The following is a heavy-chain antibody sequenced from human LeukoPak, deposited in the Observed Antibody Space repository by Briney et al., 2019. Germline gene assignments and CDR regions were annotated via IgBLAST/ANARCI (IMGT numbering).Heavy chain of an antibody. CDR1: GGSISSYY. CDR2: ISYSGST. J-gene: IGHJ4*02. Sequence: PSETLSLTCAVSGGSISSYYWSWIRQPPGKGLEWIGYISYSGSTNYNPSLKSRVTMSVDTSKNQFSLKLSSVTAADTAVYYCARHRVRGVMSWYFDYWGQGTLVTVSS. D-gene: IGHD3-10*01. CDR3: ARHRVRGVMSWYFDY. V-gene: IGHV4-59*08.